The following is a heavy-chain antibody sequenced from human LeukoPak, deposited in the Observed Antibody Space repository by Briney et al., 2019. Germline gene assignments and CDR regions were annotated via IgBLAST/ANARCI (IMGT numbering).Heavy chain of an antibody. CDR1: GFNFSSYS. D-gene: IGHD3-22*01. J-gene: IGHJ4*02. Sequence: GGSLRLSCAASGFNFSSYSMNWVRQAPGEGLEWVSSISSSSSFRYYADSVKGRFTISRDNAKNSLYLQMNSLRAEDTAVYYCARESSGYFYWGQGTLVTVSS. CDR3: ARESSGYFY. CDR2: ISSSSSFR. V-gene: IGHV3-21*01.